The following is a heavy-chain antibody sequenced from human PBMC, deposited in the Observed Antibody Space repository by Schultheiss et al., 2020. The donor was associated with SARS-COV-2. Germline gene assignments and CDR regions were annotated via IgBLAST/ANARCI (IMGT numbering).Heavy chain of an antibody. V-gene: IGHV3-21*01. CDR1: GFTFSSYA. CDR3: ARDWDRTWIQPSNWFDP. D-gene: IGHD5-18*01. J-gene: IGHJ5*02. CDR2: INTDSTDM. Sequence: GESLKISCAASGFTFSSYALTWVRQAPGKGLEWVSSINTDSTDMFYADSVKGRFTISRDNAKNSLFLQMNSLRVEDTAVYYCARDWDRTWIQPSNWFDPWGQGTLVTVSS.